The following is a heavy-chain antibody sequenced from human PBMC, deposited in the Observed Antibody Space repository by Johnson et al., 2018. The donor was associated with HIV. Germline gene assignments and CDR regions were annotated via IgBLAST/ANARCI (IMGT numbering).Heavy chain of an antibody. V-gene: IGHV3-30*04. J-gene: IGHJ3*02. CDR3: ARDAPDSGSYHAFDI. CDR2: ISYEGSNK. Sequence: QVQLVESGGGVVQPGRSLRLSCAASGFTFSSYAMHWVRQAPGKGLEWVAVISYEGSNKYYADSVKGRFTISRDNSKNTLYLQMNSLRAEDTAVYYCARDAPDSGSYHAFDIWGQGTMVTVSS. CDR1: GFTFSSYA. D-gene: IGHD1-26*01.